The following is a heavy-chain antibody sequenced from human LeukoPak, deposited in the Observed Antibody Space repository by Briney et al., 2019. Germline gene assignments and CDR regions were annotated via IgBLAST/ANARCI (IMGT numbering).Heavy chain of an antibody. D-gene: IGHD3-9*01. CDR3: AKDSHYDILTGYGSFDY. CDR1: GFTFDDYA. V-gene: IGHV3-9*01. Sequence: GGSLRLSCAASGFTFDDYAMHWVRQAPGKGLEWVSGISWNSGSIGYADSVKGRSTISRDNAKNSLYLQMNSLRAEDTALYYCAKDSHYDILTGYGSFDYWGQGTLVTVSS. J-gene: IGHJ4*02. CDR2: ISWNSGSI.